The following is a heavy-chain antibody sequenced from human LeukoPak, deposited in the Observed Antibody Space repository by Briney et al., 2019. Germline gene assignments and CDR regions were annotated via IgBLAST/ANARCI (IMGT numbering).Heavy chain of an antibody. J-gene: IGHJ4*02. Sequence: PSETLSLTCTVSGASINSYYWSWIRQPPGKGLEWIGYIHYSGSTNYNPSLKSRVTISVDTSKNQFSLKLSSVTAADTAVYYCARHSIVGQWLVPFDYWGQGTLVTVSS. D-gene: IGHD6-19*01. V-gene: IGHV4-59*08. CDR1: GASINSYY. CDR3: ARHSIVGQWLVPFDY. CDR2: IHYSGST.